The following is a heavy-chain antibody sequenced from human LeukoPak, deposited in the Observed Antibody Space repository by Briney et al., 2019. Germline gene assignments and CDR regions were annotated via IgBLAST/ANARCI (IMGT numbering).Heavy chain of an antibody. Sequence: SQTLSLTCAISGDSVSSNSAAWNWIRQSPSRGLEWLGRTYYRFKWYNDYAVSVKSRMTINPDTSKNHFSLQLNSVTPEDTAVYYCARAFCSSASWMDYFDYWGQGILVTVSS. CDR1: GDSVSSNSAA. CDR3: ARAFCSSASWMDYFDY. V-gene: IGHV6-1*01. CDR2: TYYRFKWYN. J-gene: IGHJ4*02. D-gene: IGHD2-2*01.